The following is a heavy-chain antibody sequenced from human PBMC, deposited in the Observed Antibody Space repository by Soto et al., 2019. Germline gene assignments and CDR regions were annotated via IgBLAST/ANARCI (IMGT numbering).Heavy chain of an antibody. CDR1: GGSFSVHY. V-gene: IGHV4-34*01. CDR2: INHSGST. Sequence: QVQPQKWGAGLLKPSETLSLTCAVYGGSFSVHYWSWIRQPPGKGLEWIGDINHSGSTNYNPSLKSRVTISVDTSKNQFSLKLTSVTAADTAVYYCARGPRRRGYSFGYVDYWGQGTLVTVSS. J-gene: IGHJ4*02. D-gene: IGHD5-18*01. CDR3: ARGPRRRGYSFGYVDY.